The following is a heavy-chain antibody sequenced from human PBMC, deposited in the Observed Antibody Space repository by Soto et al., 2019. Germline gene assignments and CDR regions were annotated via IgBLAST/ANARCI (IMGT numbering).Heavy chain of an antibody. D-gene: IGHD6-6*01. V-gene: IGHV4-39*01. J-gene: IGHJ4*02. CDR3: ARTEYSSSSFDY. Sequence: SETLSLTCTVSGGSISSSSYYWGWIRQPPGKGLEWIGSIYYSGSTYYNPSLKSRVTISVDTSKNQFSLKLSSVTAADTAVYYCARTEYSSSSFDYWGQGTLVTVSS. CDR2: IYYSGST. CDR1: GGSISSSSYY.